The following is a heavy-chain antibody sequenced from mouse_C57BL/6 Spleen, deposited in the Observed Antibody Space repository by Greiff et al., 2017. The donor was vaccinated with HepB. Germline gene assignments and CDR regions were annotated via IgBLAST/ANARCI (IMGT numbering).Heavy chain of an antibody. CDR3: ASGGNDYDGGSFAY. V-gene: IGHV5-6*01. CDR2: ISSGGSYT. CDR1: GFTFSSYG. Sequence: EVQRVESGGDLVKPGGSLKLSCAASGFTFSSYGMSWVRQTPDKRLEWVATISSGGSYTYYPASVKGRFTISRDNAKNTLYLQMSSLKSEDTAMYYCASGGNDYDGGSFAYWGQGTLVTVSA. J-gene: IGHJ3*01. D-gene: IGHD2-4*01.